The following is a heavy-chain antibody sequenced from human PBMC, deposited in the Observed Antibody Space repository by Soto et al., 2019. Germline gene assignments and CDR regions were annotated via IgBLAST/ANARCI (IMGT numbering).Heavy chain of an antibody. V-gene: IGHV4-59*01. J-gene: IGHJ4*02. D-gene: IGHD3-22*01. Sequence: SETLSLTCTVSGGSISTYYWSWIRQPPGKGLEWIGFIYYSGSTHYNPSLKSRVTISLDTSKNQFSLMLSSVTAADTAVYYCARDSSGYYRVFDYWGQGTLVTV. CDR3: ARDSSGYYRVFDY. CDR1: GGSISTYY. CDR2: IYYSGST.